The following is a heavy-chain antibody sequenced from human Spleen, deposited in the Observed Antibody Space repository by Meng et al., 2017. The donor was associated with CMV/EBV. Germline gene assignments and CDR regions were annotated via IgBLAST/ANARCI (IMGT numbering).Heavy chain of an antibody. CDR3: ARGYVGGYCSGGSCYSIHRGMGV. V-gene: IGHV4-34*01. CDR2: INHSGST. J-gene: IGHJ6*02. D-gene: IGHD2-15*01. Sequence: SETLSLTCAVYGGSFSGYYWSWIRQPPGKGLEWIGEINHSGSTNYNPSLKSRVTISVDTSKNQFSLKLSSVTAADTAVYYCARGYVGGYCSGGSCYSIHRGMGVWGQGTTVTVSS. CDR1: GGSFSGYY.